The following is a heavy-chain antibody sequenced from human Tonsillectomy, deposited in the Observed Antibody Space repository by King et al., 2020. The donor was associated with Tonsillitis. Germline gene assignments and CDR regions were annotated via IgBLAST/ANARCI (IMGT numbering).Heavy chain of an antibody. CDR3: ARFRVPGYYGMDV. CDR1: GFTFSSYG. V-gene: IGHV3-33*05. D-gene: IGHD3-3*01. J-gene: IGHJ6*02. Sequence: VQLVESGGGVVQPGRSLRLSCAASGFTFSSYGMHWVRQAPGKGLEWVAVISYDGSYKSYADSVKGRFTISRDNSKNTLYLQKSSLRAEDTAVYYCARFRVPGYYGMDVWGQGTPVTVSS. CDR2: ISYDGSYK.